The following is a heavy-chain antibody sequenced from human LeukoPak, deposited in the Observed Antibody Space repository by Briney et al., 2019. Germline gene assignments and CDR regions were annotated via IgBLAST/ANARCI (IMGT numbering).Heavy chain of an antibody. Sequence: SETLSLTCTVSGGSISGYYWSWIRQPPGKGLEWMGYIYYSGSTNYNPSLKSRVTISVDTSKNQFSLKLRSVTAADTALYYCARHLGGGHSYGFYHWGQGTLVTVSS. CDR1: GGSISGYY. D-gene: IGHD5-18*01. J-gene: IGHJ4*02. CDR2: IYYSGST. V-gene: IGHV4-59*08. CDR3: ARHLGGGHSYGFYH.